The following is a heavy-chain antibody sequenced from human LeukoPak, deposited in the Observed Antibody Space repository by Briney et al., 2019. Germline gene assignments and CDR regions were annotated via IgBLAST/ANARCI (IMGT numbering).Heavy chain of an antibody. D-gene: IGHD2-2*01. CDR3: AREVIPAANFNKGWFDP. CDR1: GFTVSSNY. CDR2: IYSDDRT. J-gene: IGHJ5*02. Sequence: GGSLRLSCAASGFTVSSNYMSWVRQAPGKGLEWVSVIYSDDRTYYANSVEGRFTISRDNSKNTLYIQMNSLRAEDTAVYYCAREVIPAANFNKGWFDPWGQGILVTVSS. V-gene: IGHV3-53*01.